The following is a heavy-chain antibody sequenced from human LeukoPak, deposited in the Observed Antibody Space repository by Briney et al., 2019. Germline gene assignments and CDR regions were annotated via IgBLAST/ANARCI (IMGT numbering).Heavy chain of an antibody. D-gene: IGHD3-10*01. CDR3: AGHSRGQITMIRA. J-gene: IGHJ5*02. Sequence: PSETLSLTCAVSGGSISSGGYSWSWIRQPPGKGLEWIGYIYYSGSTNYNPSLKSRVTISVDTSKNQFSLKLSSVTAADTAVYYCAGHSRGQITMIRAWGQGTLVTVSS. CDR1: GGSISSGGYS. V-gene: IGHV4-61*08. CDR2: IYYSGST.